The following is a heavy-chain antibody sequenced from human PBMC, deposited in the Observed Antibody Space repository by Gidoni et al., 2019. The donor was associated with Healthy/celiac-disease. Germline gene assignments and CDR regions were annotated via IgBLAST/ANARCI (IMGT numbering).Heavy chain of an antibody. J-gene: IGHJ6*02. CDR2: INHSGSN. V-gene: IGHV4-34*01. CDR3: ARDRIVLMVPYGMDV. Sequence: QVQLQQWGAGRLKPSATLSLTCAVYGGSFSGYYWSWIRPPTGKGLGWIGEINHSGSNTYNPSINSRVTISVDTSKNQFSLKLSSVTAADTAVYYCARDRIVLMVPYGMDVWGQGTTVTVSS. CDR1: GGSFSGYY. D-gene: IGHD2-8*01.